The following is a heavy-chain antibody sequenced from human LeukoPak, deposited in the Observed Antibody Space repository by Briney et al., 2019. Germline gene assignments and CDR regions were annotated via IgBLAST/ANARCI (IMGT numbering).Heavy chain of an antibody. D-gene: IGHD3-3*01. CDR2: ISSSSSYI. CDR1: GFTFSSYS. V-gene: IGHV3-21*04. J-gene: IGHJ4*02. Sequence: RPGGSLRLSCAASGFTFSSYSMNWVRQAPGKGLEWVSSISSSSSYIYYADSVKGRFTISRDNAKNSLYLQMNSLRAEDTAVYYCAKSEGGLTYYDFWSGYLVDYWGQGTLVTVSS. CDR3: AKSEGGLTYYDFWSGYLVDY.